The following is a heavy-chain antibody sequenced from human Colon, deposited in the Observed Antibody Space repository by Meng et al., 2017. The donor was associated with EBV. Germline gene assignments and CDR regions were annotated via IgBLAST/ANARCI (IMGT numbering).Heavy chain of an antibody. J-gene: IGHJ4*02. CDR1: GGSLSSRNW. V-gene: IGHV4-4*02. CDR2: IYHSGST. CDR3: ARVGAYCGGDCYHPR. D-gene: IGHD2-21*02. Sequence: QVQLQESGPGLVKPSGTLSLTCAVSGGSLSSRNWWSWVRQPPGKGLEWIGEIYHSGSTNYNPSLKSRVTISVDESKNQFSLRLSPVTAADTAVYYCARVGAYCGGDCYHPRWGQGTLVTVSS.